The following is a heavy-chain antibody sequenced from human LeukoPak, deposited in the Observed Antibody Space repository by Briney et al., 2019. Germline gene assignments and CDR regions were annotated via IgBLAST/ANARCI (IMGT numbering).Heavy chain of an antibody. CDR2: ISSSGGTI. V-gene: IGHV3-11*04. J-gene: IGHJ4*02. CDR1: GFTFSDYY. Sequence: GVSLILSCAASGFTFSDYYMSWIRPAPGGGRGWVSYISSSGGTIYYAGSVKGRFTISWANAKTSLYLQLNSLRAEDTAECYCARDPPWLRAFDYWGQGTLVTVSS. CDR3: ARDPPWLRAFDY. D-gene: IGHD3-22*01.